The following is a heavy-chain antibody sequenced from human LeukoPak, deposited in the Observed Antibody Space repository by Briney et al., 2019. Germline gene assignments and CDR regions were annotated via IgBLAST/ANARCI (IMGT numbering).Heavy chain of an antibody. CDR1: GFTFSSYA. D-gene: IGHD3-10*01. J-gene: IGHJ4*02. CDR3: AKDRDYYLVGFFDY. Sequence: GGSLRLSCAASGFTFSSYAMSWVRQAPGKGLEWVSAISGSGGSTYYADSVKGRFTTSRDNSKNTLYLQMNSLRAEDTALYYCAKDRDYYLVGFFDYWGQGTLVTVSS. V-gene: IGHV3-23*01. CDR2: ISGSGGST.